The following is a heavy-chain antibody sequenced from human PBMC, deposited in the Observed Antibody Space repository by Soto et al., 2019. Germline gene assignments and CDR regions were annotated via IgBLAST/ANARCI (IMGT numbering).Heavy chain of an antibody. J-gene: IGHJ6*02. CDR2: ISGTGTTT. Sequence: PGGSLLLACASSGFTLSNCAMSWFRHAPGKGLEWVSVISGTGTTTDYADSVKGRFTISRDNSKNMLYLQVNSLRAEDTAVYYCAKAPGIAHRYYDMAVWGPGTTVTVSS. CDR3: AKAPGIAHRYYDMAV. V-gene: IGHV3-23*01. D-gene: IGHD6-13*01. CDR1: GFTLSNCA.